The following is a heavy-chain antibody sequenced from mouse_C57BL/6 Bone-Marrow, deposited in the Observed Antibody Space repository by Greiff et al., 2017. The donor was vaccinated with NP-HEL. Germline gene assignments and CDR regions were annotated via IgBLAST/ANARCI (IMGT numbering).Heavy chain of an antibody. CDR2: ISYDGSN. CDR3: ARDKDDYDVFAY. CDR1: GYSITSGYY. V-gene: IGHV3-6*01. J-gene: IGHJ3*01. Sequence: DVQLQESGPGLVKPSQSLSLTCSVTGYSITSGYYWNWIRQFPGNKLEWMGYISYDGSNNYNPSLKNRISITRDTSKNQFFLKLNSVTTEDTATYYCARDKDDYDVFAYGGQGTLVTVSA. D-gene: IGHD2-4*01.